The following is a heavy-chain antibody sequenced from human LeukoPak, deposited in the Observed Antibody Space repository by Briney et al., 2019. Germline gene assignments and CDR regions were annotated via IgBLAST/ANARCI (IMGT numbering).Heavy chain of an antibody. CDR2: IYYSGST. Sequence: SETLSLTCTVSGGSISSGDYYWSWIRQPPGKGLEWIGYIYYSGSTYYNPSLKSRVTISVDTSKNQFSLQLSSVTAADTAVYYCARSHMVRGVIFHEIARFDPWGQGTLVTVSS. D-gene: IGHD3-10*01. J-gene: IGHJ5*02. V-gene: IGHV4-30-4*01. CDR3: ARSHMVRGVIFHEIARFDP. CDR1: GGSISSGDYY.